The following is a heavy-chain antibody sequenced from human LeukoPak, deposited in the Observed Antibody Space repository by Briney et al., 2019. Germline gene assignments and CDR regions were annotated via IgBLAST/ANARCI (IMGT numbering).Heavy chain of an antibody. Sequence: SQTLSLTCTVSGDSISSGGYYWSWIRQHPGKGLEWIGYISYSGNTYYNPSLKSRAAISVDTPKNQFSLRLSSTTAADTAAYYCARAPVATPSEFDYWGQGTLVTVSS. D-gene: IGHD5-12*01. V-gene: IGHV4-31*03. CDR2: ISYSGNT. CDR3: ARAPVATPSEFDY. CDR1: GDSISSGGYY. J-gene: IGHJ4*02.